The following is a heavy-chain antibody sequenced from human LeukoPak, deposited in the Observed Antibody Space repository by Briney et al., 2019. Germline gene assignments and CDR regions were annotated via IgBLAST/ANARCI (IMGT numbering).Heavy chain of an antibody. CDR1: GYTFSSYW. J-gene: IGHJ4*02. CDR2: IKQDGSEK. Sequence: PGGSLRLSCAASGYTFSSYWMSWVRQAPGKGLEWVANIKQDGSEKYYVDSVKGRFTISRDNAKNSLFLQMNSLRAEDTAVYFCAISATARGGFDFWGQGTLVTVSS. V-gene: IGHV3-7*01. CDR3: AISATARGGFDF. D-gene: IGHD6-25*01.